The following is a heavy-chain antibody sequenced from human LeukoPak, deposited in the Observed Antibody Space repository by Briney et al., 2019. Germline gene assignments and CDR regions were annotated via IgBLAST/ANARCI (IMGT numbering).Heavy chain of an antibody. CDR2: ISSSSSYI. J-gene: IGHJ2*01. CDR1: GFTFSSYS. V-gene: IGHV3-21*01. CDR3: ARDVAGIAAAGAPPPEDWYFGL. D-gene: IGHD6-13*01. Sequence: GGSLRLSCAASGFTFSSYSMNWVRQAPGKGLEWVSSISSSSSYIYYADSVKGRFTISRDNAKNSLYLQMNSLRAEDTAVYYCARDVAGIAAAGAPPPEDWYFGLWGRGTLVTVSS.